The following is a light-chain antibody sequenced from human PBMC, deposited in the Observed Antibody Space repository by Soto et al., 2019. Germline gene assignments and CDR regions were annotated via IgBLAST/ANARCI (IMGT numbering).Light chain of an antibody. CDR3: TSFTTADTHV. J-gene: IGLJ1*01. V-gene: IGLV2-14*03. CDR1: SSDIASYNY. CDR2: DVS. Sequence: QSVLTQPASVSGSPGQSITVSCIGTSSDIASYNYVSWYQQHPGKVPKLMIYDVSNRPSGVSNRFSGSKSGNTASLTISGLQFEDETDSSTTSFTTADTHVFGPGTKLTAL.